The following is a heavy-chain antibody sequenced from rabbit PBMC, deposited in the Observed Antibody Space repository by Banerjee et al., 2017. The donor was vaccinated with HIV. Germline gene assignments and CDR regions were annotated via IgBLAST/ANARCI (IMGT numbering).Heavy chain of an antibody. CDR3: ARDDTSRGYAFNL. J-gene: IGHJ4*01. Sequence: QEQLEESGGDLVKPEGSLTLTCTASGFTIGGKYYMCWVRQASGKGLELIACIDAGNGKTFYATWAKGRFTISKPSSTTVDLKMTSLTVADTATYFCARDDTSRGYAFNLWGPGTLVTVS. CDR2: IDAGNGKT. CDR1: GFTIGGKYY. D-gene: IGHD1-1*01. V-gene: IGHV1S45*01.